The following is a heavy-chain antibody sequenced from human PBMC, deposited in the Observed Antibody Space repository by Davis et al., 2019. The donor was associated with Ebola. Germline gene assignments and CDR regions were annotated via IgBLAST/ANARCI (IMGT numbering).Heavy chain of an antibody. CDR2: IPYDGSNT. J-gene: IGHJ6*04. Sequence: GESLKISCAASGFTFSNYAMHWVRQAPGKGLEWVAVIPYDGSNTYYADSVKGRFTISRDNSKNTLYLQMNSLRPEDTAVYYCARDLSVTNYYYGMDVWGKGTTVTVSS. D-gene: IGHD5/OR15-5a*01. CDR3: ARDLSVTNYYYGMDV. CDR1: GFTFSNYA. V-gene: IGHV3-30-3*01.